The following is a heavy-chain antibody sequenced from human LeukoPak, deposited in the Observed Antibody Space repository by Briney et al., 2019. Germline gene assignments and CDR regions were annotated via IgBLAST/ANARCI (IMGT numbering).Heavy chain of an antibody. CDR2: IYTSGST. Sequence: SETLSLTCTVSGGSISSYYWSWIRQPAGKGLEWIGRIYTSGSTNYNPSLKSRVTMSVDTSKNQFSLKLSSVTAADTAVYYCAKGIDFWSGYYSDYWGQGTLVTVSS. V-gene: IGHV4-4*07. J-gene: IGHJ4*02. CDR3: AKGIDFWSGYYSDY. D-gene: IGHD3-3*01. CDR1: GGSISSYY.